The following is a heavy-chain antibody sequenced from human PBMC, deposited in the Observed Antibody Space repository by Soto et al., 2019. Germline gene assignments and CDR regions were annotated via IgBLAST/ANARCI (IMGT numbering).Heavy chain of an antibody. D-gene: IGHD1-26*01. CDR3: ARESGDI. Sequence: EVQLVESGGGLVKPGGSLRLSCAASGFAFNTYTMNWVRQAPGKGLEWVSSISSSTSYIYYADSVKGRFTISRDNARNSLYLQMYSLRAEDTAVYYCARESGDIWGQGTMVTVSS. V-gene: IGHV3-21*01. J-gene: IGHJ3*02. CDR2: ISSSTSYI. CDR1: GFAFNTYT.